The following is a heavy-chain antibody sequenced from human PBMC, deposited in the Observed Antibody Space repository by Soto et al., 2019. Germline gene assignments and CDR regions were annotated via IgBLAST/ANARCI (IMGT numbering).Heavy chain of an antibody. Sequence: QVQLLESGGGEVQPGRSLRLSCAASGFSFSIYGMHWVRQAPGKGLEWVAVISNDGSNKYYADSVKGRFTFSRDNSKNTLYLRMNSLRADETAIYCCAKQGAVSGHFDHWGQGTLVTVSS. CDR2: ISNDGSNK. CDR1: GFSFSIYG. CDR3: AKQGAVSGHFDH. J-gene: IGHJ4*02. V-gene: IGHV3-30*18. D-gene: IGHD6-19*01.